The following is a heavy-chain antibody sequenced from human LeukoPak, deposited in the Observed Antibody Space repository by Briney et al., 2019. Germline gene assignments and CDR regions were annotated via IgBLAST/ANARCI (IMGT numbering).Heavy chain of an antibody. CDR3: ARRFGDYGLYRYFDY. CDR1: GGSISSSSYY. Sequence: SETLSLTCTVSGGSISSSSYYWGWIRQPPGKGLEWIGGIYYSGSTFYNPSLKSRVAMSVDTSKNQFSLKLTSVTAADTAVYYCARRFGDYGLYRYFDYWGQGTLVTVSS. V-gene: IGHV4-39*07. J-gene: IGHJ4*02. CDR2: IYYSGST. D-gene: IGHD4-17*01.